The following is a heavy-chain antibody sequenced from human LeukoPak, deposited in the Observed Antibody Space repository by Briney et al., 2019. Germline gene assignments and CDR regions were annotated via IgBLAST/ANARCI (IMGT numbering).Heavy chain of an antibody. CDR3: ARDLINSGSFHRWFDP. Sequence: SVKVSCKASGGTFSSYAISWVRQAPGQGLEWMGRIIPILGIANYAQKFQGRVTITADKSTSTAYMELSSLRSEDTAVYYCARDLINSGSFHRWFDPWGQGTLVTVSS. J-gene: IGHJ5*02. CDR2: IIPILGIA. D-gene: IGHD1-26*01. CDR1: GGTFSSYA. V-gene: IGHV1-69*04.